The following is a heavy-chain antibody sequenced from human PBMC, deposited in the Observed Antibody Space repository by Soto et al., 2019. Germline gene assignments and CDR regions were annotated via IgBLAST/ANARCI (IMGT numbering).Heavy chain of an antibody. D-gene: IGHD3-22*01. Sequence: ASETLCLTCSVSGGSIRSNSYYWGWLRQPPGKGLEWIATVHYSGSTYYTPSLKNRVTISADTSKNQFSLRLNSVTAADTAVYYCARQHYYDSSGYYTWNWGQGTLVTVSS. CDR3: ARQHYYDSSGYYTWN. CDR2: VHYSGST. J-gene: IGHJ4*02. V-gene: IGHV4-39*01. CDR1: GGSIRSNSYY.